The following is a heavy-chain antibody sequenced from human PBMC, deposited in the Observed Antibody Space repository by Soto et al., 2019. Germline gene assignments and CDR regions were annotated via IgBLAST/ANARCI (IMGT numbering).Heavy chain of an antibody. J-gene: IGHJ5*02. CDR3: ARGTIVVVPAANVWFDP. CDR1: GYTFTGYY. CDR2: INPNSGGT. V-gene: IGHV1-2*04. Sequence: ASVKVSCKASGYTFTGYYMHWLRQAPGQGLEWMGWINPNSGGTNYAQKFQGWVTMARDTSISTAYMELSRLRSDDTAVYYCARGTIVVVPAANVWFDPWGQGTLVTVSS. D-gene: IGHD2-2*01.